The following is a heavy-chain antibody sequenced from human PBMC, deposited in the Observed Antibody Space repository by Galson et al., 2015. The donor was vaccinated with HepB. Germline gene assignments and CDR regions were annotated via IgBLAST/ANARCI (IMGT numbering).Heavy chain of an antibody. V-gene: IGHV3-15*07. CDR2: IKSKTDGGTT. Sequence: SLRLSCAASGFTFSNAWMNWVRQAPGKGLEWVGRIKSKTDGGTTDYAAPVKGRFTIPRDDSKNTRYLQMNSLKTEDTAVYYCTTDRYYYGMDVWGQGTTVTGSS. CDR1: GFTFSNAW. CDR3: TTDRYYYGMDV. J-gene: IGHJ6*02.